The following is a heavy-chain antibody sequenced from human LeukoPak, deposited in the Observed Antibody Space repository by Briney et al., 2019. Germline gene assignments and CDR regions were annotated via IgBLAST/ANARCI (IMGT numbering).Heavy chain of an antibody. CDR2: ISSNGGST. J-gene: IGHJ4*02. CDR3: ARRAPGYSSGWLDF. V-gene: IGHV3-64*01. CDR1: GFTFNSYA. D-gene: IGHD6-19*01. Sequence: SGGSLRLSCAASGFTFNSYAMHWVRQAPGKGLEYVSAISSNGGSTFYANSVKGRFTISRDNSKNTLYLQMGSLRADDMAVYYCARRAPGYSSGWLDFWGQGILVTVSS.